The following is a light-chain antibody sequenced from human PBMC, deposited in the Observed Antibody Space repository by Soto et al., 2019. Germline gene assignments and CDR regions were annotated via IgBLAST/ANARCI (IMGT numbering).Light chain of an antibody. V-gene: IGKV3-20*01. CDR2: RTS. Sequence: EILLTQSPGTLSLSPGQGVTLSCRASQSLSSIYLAWYQQKPGHAHRLLIYRTSSRATGIPDRFSGSESETDFTLAISRVEPEDFAVYFCQQYGSSPWTFGQGTKV. CDR3: QQYGSSPWT. CDR1: QSLSSIY. J-gene: IGKJ1*01.